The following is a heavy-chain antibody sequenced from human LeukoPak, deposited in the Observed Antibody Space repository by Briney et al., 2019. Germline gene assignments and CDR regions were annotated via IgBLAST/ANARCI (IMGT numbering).Heavy chain of an antibody. CDR3: ARGRRRYCSSTSCPSNAFDI. Sequence: KPSETLSLTCAVYGGSFSGYYWSWIRQPPGKGLEWIGEINHSGSTNYNPSLKSRATISVDTSKNQFSLKLSSVTAADTAVYYCARGRRRYCSSTSCPSNAFDIWGQGTMVTVSS. V-gene: IGHV4-34*01. J-gene: IGHJ3*02. CDR1: GGSFSGYY. D-gene: IGHD2-2*01. CDR2: INHSGST.